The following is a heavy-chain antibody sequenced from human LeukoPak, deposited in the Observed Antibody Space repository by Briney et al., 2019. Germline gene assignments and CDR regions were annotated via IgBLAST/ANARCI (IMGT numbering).Heavy chain of an antibody. CDR1: GDIVSSNNAA. J-gene: IGHJ4*02. CDR3: ARNYGGNCDY. CDR2: TYFRSKWYN. Sequence: SQTLSLTCALSGDIVSSNNAAWHWIRQSPSRGFEWLARTYFRSKWYNDYAASVKSRITVNTDTSKNHFSLQVSAVTPEDTAVYYCARNYGGNCDYWGQGTLVTVSS. D-gene: IGHD4-23*01. V-gene: IGHV6-1*01.